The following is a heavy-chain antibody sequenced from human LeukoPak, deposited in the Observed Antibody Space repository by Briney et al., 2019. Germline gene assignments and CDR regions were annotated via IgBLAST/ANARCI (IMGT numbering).Heavy chain of an antibody. D-gene: IGHD3-22*01. V-gene: IGHV3-7*01. CDR2: IKQDGSEK. CDR1: GFTFSSYW. Sequence: GGSLRLSCAASGFTFSSYWMSWVRQAPGKGLEWVANIKQDGSEKYYVDSVKGRFTIPRDNAKNSLYLQMNSLRAEDTAVYYCAQLTGYYDSSGYYTRYFDYWGQGTLVTVSS. CDR3: AQLTGYYDSSGYYTRYFDY. J-gene: IGHJ4*02.